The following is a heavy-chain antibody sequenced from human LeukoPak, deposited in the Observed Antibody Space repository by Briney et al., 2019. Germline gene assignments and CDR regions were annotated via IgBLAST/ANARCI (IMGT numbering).Heavy chain of an antibody. CDR2: IYTSGST. Sequence: SETLSLTCTVSGGSISSYYWSWIRQPAGKGLEWIGRIYTSGSTNYNPSLKSRVTMSVDTSKNQFSLKLSSVTAADTAVYYCARESYDSSGYYRDYWGQGTLATVSS. J-gene: IGHJ4*02. CDR1: GGSISSYY. D-gene: IGHD3-22*01. CDR3: ARESYDSSGYYRDY. V-gene: IGHV4-4*07.